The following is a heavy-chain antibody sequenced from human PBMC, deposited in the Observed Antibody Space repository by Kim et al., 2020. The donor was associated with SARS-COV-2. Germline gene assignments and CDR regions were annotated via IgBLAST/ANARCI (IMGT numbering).Heavy chain of an antibody. Sequence: SETLSLTCTVSGGSISSSSYYWGWIRQPPGKGLECIGSIYYSGSTYYNPSLKSRVTISVDTSKNQFSLKLSSVTAADTAVYYCARREGYYYGSGSYYIGYNWFDPWGQGTLVTVAS. CDR2: IYYSGST. CDR1: GGSISSSSYY. V-gene: IGHV4-39*01. CDR3: ARREGYYYGSGSYYIGYNWFDP. J-gene: IGHJ5*02. D-gene: IGHD3-10*01.